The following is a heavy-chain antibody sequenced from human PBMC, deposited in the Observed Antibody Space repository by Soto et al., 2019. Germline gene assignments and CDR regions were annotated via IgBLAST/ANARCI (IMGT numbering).Heavy chain of an antibody. D-gene: IGHD3-22*01. CDR2: ISSGTSTI. CDR3: ATEGDSSGWYNWFDP. J-gene: IGHJ5*02. CDR1: GFTFSSYN. Sequence: EVQLAESGGGLVQPGGSLRVSCAASGFTFSSYNMNWVRQAPGKGLEWVSYISSGTSTIYYADSVKGRFTISRDNAKNSLYLQMNSLRAEDTAVYYCATEGDSSGWYNWFDPWGQGTLVTVSS. V-gene: IGHV3-48*01.